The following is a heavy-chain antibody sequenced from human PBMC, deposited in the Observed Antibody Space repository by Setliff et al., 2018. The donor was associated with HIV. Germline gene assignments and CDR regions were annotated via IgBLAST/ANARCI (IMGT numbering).Heavy chain of an antibody. CDR3: ASTTSGVSGSYPAHAFDI. D-gene: IGHD3-10*01. V-gene: IGHV4-38-2*01. Sequence: SETLSLTCAVSGYSISSDYYWGWIRQPPGKGLEWIGSFSPRGRTYQNGSLKSRVTISVDRSRNQFPLKLTSVTAADTAIYYCASTTSGVSGSYPAHAFDIWGQGTMVTVSS. CDR2: FSPRGRT. J-gene: IGHJ3*02. CDR1: GYSISSDYY.